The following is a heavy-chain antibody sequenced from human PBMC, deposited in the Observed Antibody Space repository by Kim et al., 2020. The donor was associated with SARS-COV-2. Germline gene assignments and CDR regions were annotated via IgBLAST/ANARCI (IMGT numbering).Heavy chain of an antibody. V-gene: IGHV3-15*01. CDR2: IKSKTDGGTT. J-gene: IGHJ4*02. CDR1: GFTFSNAW. D-gene: IGHD3-3*01. Sequence: GGSLRLSCAASGFTFSNAWMSWVRQAPGKGLEWVGRIKSKTDGGTTDYAAPVKGRFTISRDDSKNTLYLQMNSLKTEDTAVYYCTAAARLTHRYDFWSGMGVFPDYWGQGTLVTVSS. CDR3: TAAARLTHRYDFWSGMGVFPDY.